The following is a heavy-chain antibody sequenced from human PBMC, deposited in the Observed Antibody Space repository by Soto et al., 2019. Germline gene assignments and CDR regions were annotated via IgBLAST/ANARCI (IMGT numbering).Heavy chain of an antibody. V-gene: IGHV3-30*18. CDR1: GFTFSSYG. CDR3: AKDRDGHYVFDY. J-gene: IGHJ4*02. CDR2: ISYDGSNK. Sequence: QVQLVESGGGVVQPGRSLRLSCAASGFTFSSYGMHWFRQAPGKGLEGVAVISYDGSNKYYADSVKGRFTISRDNSKNTLYQQMNCVRAEDTAVYYCAKDRDGHYVFDYLGQGTLVTVSS. D-gene: IGHD4-17*01.